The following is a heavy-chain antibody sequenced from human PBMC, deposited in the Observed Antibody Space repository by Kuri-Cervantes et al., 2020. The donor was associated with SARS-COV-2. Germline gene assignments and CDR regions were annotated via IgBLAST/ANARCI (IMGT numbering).Heavy chain of an antibody. CDR2: IYHSGST. CDR1: GGSFSGYY. V-gene: IGHV4-34*01. D-gene: IGHD3-22*01. CDR3: ARDYYDSSGYQYYFDY. Sequence: ESLKISCAVYGGSFSGYYWSWIRQPPGKGLEWIGSIYHSGSTNYNPSLKSRVTISVDTSKNQFSLKLSSVTAADTAVYYCARDYYDSSGYQYYFDYWGQGTLVTVSS. J-gene: IGHJ4*02.